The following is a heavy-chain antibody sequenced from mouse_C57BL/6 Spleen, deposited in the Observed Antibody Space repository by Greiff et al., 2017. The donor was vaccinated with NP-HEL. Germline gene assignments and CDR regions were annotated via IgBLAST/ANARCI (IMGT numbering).Heavy chain of an antibody. J-gene: IGHJ2*01. CDR1: GYTFTDYY. D-gene: IGHD3-2*02. CDR3: ASYSSGYVNSFDY. Sequence: EVQLQQSGPVLVKPGASVKMSCKASGYTFTDYYMNWVKQSHGKSLEWIGVINPYNGGTSYNQKFKGKATLTVDKSSSTAYMELNSLTSEDSAVYYCASYSSGYVNSFDYWGQGTTLTVSS. V-gene: IGHV1-19*01. CDR2: INPYNGGT.